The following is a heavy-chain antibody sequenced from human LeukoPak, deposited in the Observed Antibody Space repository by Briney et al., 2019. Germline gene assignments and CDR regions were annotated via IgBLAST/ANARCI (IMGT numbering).Heavy chain of an antibody. CDR3: ARGRDGYKS. CDR2: IKQDGSEK. J-gene: IGHJ4*02. CDR1: GFTFRSYW. D-gene: IGHD5-24*01. Sequence: GGSLRLSCVASGFTFRSYWMSWVRQAPGKGLEWVANIKQDGSEKYYVDSVKGRFTISRDNAKNSLYLQMNSLRVEDTAVYYCARGRDGYKSWGQGTLVTVSS. V-gene: IGHV3-7*01.